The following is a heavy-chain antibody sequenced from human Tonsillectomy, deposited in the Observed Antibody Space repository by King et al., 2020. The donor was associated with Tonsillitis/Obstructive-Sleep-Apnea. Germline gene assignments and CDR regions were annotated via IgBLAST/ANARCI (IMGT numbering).Heavy chain of an antibody. CDR3: ARQIGHYDILTGYSQNWFDP. D-gene: IGHD3-9*01. V-gene: IGHV4-39*01. J-gene: IGHJ5*02. Sequence: MQLQESGPGLVKPSETLSLTCTVSGVSISSTSHYWGWIRQPPGKGLEWIGSIYYSGSTYYNPSLKSRVTISVDTSKKQFSLKLSSVTAADTAVYYCARQIGHYDILTGYSQNWFDPWGQGTLVTVSS. CDR2: IYYSGST. CDR1: GVSISSTSHY.